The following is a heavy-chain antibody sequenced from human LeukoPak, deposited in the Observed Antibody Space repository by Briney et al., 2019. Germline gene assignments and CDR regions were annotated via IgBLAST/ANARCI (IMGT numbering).Heavy chain of an antibody. CDR1: GGSFSGYY. CDR3: ARNRARNRYYDFWSGPWAFDY. Sequence: SETLSLTCAVYGGSFSGYYWSWIRQPPGKGLEWIGEINHSGSTNYNPSLKSRVTISVDTSKNQFSLKLSSVTAAGTAVYYCARNRARNRYYDFWSGPWAFDYWGQGTLVTVSS. J-gene: IGHJ4*02. D-gene: IGHD3-3*01. V-gene: IGHV4-34*01. CDR2: INHSGST.